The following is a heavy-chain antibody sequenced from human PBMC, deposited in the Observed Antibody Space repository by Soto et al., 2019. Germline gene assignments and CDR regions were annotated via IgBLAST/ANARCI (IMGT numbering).Heavy chain of an antibody. CDR2: IIPIFGTA. CDR3: ATNSCLDYYDSSVAISAFDI. J-gene: IGHJ3*02. CDR1: GGTFSSYA. D-gene: IGHD3-22*01. Sequence: ASVKVSCKASGGTFSSYAISWVRQAPGQGLECMGGIIPIFGTANYAHKFQGRVTITAXXXXIXXXMALXXLRXEDTAVYYCATNSCLDYYDSSVAISAFDIWGQ. V-gene: IGHV1-69*06.